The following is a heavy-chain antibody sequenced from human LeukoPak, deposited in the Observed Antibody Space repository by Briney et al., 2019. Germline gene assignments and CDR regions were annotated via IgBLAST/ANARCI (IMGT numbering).Heavy chain of an antibody. CDR2: IYYSGST. V-gene: IGHV4-30-4*08. D-gene: IGHD5-18*01. CDR3: ARVYRDTAMGEGTDYYYYYYMDV. CDR1: GGSLSSGDYY. J-gene: IGHJ6*03. Sequence: SQTLSLTCTVSGGSLSSGDYYWSWIRQPPGKGLEWIGYIYYSGSTYYNPSLKSRVTISVDTSKNQFSLKLSSVTAADTAVYYCARVYRDTAMGEGTDYYYYYYMDVWGKGTTVTVSS.